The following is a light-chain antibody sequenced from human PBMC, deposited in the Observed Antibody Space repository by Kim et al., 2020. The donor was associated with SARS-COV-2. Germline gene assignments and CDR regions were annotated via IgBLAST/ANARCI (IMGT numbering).Light chain of an antibody. V-gene: IGLV1-44*01. CDR3: AAWDDSLTGWV. Sequence: ELTQPPSASGTPGQRVTISCSGSSSNIGSHTNWYQQLPGTAPKLLIYNNNQRPSGVPDRFSGSKSGTSASLAISGLQSEDEADYSCAAWDDSLTGWVFGGGTQLTVL. J-gene: IGLJ3*02. CDR2: NNN. CDR1: SSNIGSHT.